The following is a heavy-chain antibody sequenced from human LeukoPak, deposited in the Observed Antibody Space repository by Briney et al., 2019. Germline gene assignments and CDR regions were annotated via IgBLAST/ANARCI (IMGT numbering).Heavy chain of an antibody. CDR3: AKDTVGFHYYDSSGFDY. V-gene: IGHV3-9*01. Sequence: PGGSLRLSCAASGFTFDDYAMHWVRQAPGKGWGWVSVISWNSGSIVYADSVKGRFTISRDNAENSLYLQMNSLRAEDTALYYCAKDTVGFHYYDSSGFDYWGQGTLVTVSS. CDR1: GFTFDDYA. CDR2: ISWNSGSI. J-gene: IGHJ4*02. D-gene: IGHD3-22*01.